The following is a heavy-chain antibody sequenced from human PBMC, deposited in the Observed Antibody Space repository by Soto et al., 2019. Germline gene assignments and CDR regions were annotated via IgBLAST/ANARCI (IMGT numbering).Heavy chain of an antibody. V-gene: IGHV4-4*02. CDR1: GGSISSSNW. D-gene: IGHD3-10*01. Sequence: KTSETLSLTCAVSGGSISSSNWWSWVRQPPGKGLEWTGVIYDSGSTNYNPSLKSRVTISVDNSKNQFSLKLSSVTAADTAVYYCARGAMVRGVIIAVDYYYYGMDVWGQGTTVTVSS. CDR3: ARGAMVRGVIIAVDYYYYGMDV. J-gene: IGHJ6*02. CDR2: IYDSGST.